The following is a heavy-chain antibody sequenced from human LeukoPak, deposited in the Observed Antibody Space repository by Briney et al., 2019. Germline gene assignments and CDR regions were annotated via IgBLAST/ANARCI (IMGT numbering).Heavy chain of an antibody. V-gene: IGHV6-1*01. J-gene: IGHJ3*01. CDR1: GDSVSSNSAS. D-gene: IGHD4-23*01. CDR2: TYYRSKWYN. CDR3: VRAGDHVTYGGVDV. Sequence: SQTLSLTCAISGDSVSSNSASWNWIRQSPSGDLEWLGRTYYRSKWYNDCAVSVKSRMTISPGTSENQFSLQLNSVTPEDTAVYYCVRAGDHVTYGGVDVWGLGTMVTVSS.